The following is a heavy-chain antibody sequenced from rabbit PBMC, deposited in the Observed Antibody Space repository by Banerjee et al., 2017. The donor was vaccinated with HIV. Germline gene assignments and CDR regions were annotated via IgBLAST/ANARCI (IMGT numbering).Heavy chain of an antibody. J-gene: IGHJ4*01. CDR3: ARDLAGVTGWNFGL. D-gene: IGHD4-1*01. Sequence: QEQLEESGGDLVKPGASLTLTCTASGFSFSSSYWIWWVRQAPGKGLEWIASIDAGSSGSTYSASWAKGRFTISRTSSTTVTLQMTSLTAADTATYFCARDLAGVTGWNFGLWGPGTLVTVS. CDR1: GFSFSSSYW. V-gene: IGHV1S45*01. CDR2: IDAGSSGST.